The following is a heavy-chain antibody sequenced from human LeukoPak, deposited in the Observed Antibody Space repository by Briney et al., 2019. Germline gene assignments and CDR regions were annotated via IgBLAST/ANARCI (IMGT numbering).Heavy chain of an antibody. V-gene: IGHV1-2*02. CDR3: ARVLAGYSHGYSDY. D-gene: IGHD5-18*01. J-gene: IGHJ4*02. Sequence: ASVKVSCKASGYTFTDYYMHWVRQAPGQGLEWMGWINPNSGGTNYAQKFQGRVTMTRDTSITTAYMELSRLTSDDTAVYYCARVLAGYSHGYSDYWGQGTLVTVSS. CDR2: INPNSGGT. CDR1: GYTFTDYY.